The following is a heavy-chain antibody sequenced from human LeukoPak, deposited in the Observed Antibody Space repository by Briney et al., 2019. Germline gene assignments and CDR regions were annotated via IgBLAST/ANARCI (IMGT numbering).Heavy chain of an antibody. J-gene: IGHJ4*02. CDR3: ATTKQARRYFDY. V-gene: IGHV3-23*01. D-gene: IGHD1-1*01. Sequence: GGSLRLSCAGSGFTFSSNALSWVRQAPGKGLEWVSAISGSGGNTYYADSVRGRFTISRANSKNTLYLQMNTLRAEDTAVYYCATTKQARRYFDYWGQGTLVTVSS. CDR2: ISGSGGNT. CDR1: GFTFSSNA.